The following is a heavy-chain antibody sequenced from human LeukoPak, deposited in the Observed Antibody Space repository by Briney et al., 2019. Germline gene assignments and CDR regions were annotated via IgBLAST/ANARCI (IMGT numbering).Heavy chain of an antibody. CDR1: GGTFSSYA. D-gene: IGHD3-3*01. CDR2: IIPTFGTA. V-gene: IGHV1-69*13. CDR3: ARDQAPWDFWSGYRLDY. J-gene: IGHJ4*02. Sequence: SVKVSCKASGGTFSSYAISWVRQAPGQGLEWMGGIIPTFGTANYAQKFQGRVTITADESTSTAYMELSSLRSEDTAVDYCARDQAPWDFWSGYRLDYWGQGTLVTVSS.